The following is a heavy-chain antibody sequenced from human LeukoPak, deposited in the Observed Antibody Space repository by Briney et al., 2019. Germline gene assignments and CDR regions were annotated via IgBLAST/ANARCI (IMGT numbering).Heavy chain of an antibody. Sequence: SETLSLTCTVSGGSISSGGYYWSWIRQHPGKGLEWIGYIYYSGSTYYNPPLKSRVTISVDTSKNQFSLKLSSVTAADTAVYYCARDKREQQLVNHYYYYGMDVWGQGTTVTVSS. CDR2: IYYSGST. V-gene: IGHV4-31*03. J-gene: IGHJ6*02. D-gene: IGHD6-13*01. CDR3: ARDKREQQLVNHYYYYGMDV. CDR1: GGSISSGGYY.